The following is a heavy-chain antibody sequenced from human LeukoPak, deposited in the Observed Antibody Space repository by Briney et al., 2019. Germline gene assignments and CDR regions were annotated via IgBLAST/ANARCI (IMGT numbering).Heavy chain of an antibody. CDR1: GGSISSSSYY. Sequence: SQTLSLTCTVSGGSISSSSYYWSWIRQHPGKGLEWIGCIYNSGSIYKNPSLKSRVTISVDTSKNQFSLKLSSVTAADTAVYYCARAGYDSSGYSTYYFDYWGQGTLVTVSS. CDR2: IYNSGSI. V-gene: IGHV4-31*03. CDR3: ARAGYDSSGYSTYYFDY. J-gene: IGHJ4*02. D-gene: IGHD3-22*01.